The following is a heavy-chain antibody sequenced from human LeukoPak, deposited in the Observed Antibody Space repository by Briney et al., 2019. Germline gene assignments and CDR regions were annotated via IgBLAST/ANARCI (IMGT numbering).Heavy chain of an antibody. CDR3: TRGRAAAGNDYLAYYYMDV. D-gene: IGHD6-13*01. CDR2: IRTKAYGGTT. Sequence: GGSLTPSSTLAGFPLGDLPMGWSRPPQGGGRGWEGFIRTKAYGGTTEYAASVKGRFTISRDDSKSIAYLQMNSLKTEDTAVYYCTRGRAAAGNDYLAYYYMDVWGKGTTVTVSS. J-gene: IGHJ6*03. CDR1: GFPLGDLP. V-gene: IGHV3-49*03.